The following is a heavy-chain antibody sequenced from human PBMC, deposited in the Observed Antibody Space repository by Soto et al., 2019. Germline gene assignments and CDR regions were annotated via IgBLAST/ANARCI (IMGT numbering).Heavy chain of an antibody. CDR1: GFRFTSYA. J-gene: IGHJ5*02. CDR2: ISYDGSTK. V-gene: IGHV3-30*04. D-gene: IGHD3-10*01. CDR3: AREQTATGITSHHFGP. Sequence: GWSLRLSCAASGFRFTSYALDWVRQAPGKGLEWVAVISYDGSTKFYADSVKGRFTISRDNSQNTLYLQMNSLRPDDTAVYFLAREQTATGITSHHFGPWGQGTLVTVSS.